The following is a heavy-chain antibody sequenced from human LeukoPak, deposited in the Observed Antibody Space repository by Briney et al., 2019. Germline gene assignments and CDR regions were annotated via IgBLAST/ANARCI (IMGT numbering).Heavy chain of an antibody. J-gene: IGHJ4*02. Sequence: SGGSLRLSCAASGFTFSSYSMNWVRQAPGKGLEWVSYISSSSSTIYYADSVKGRFTISRDNAKNSPYLQMNSLRDEDTAVYYCARVSVVPLDYWGQGTLVTVSS. V-gene: IGHV3-48*02. CDR2: ISSSSSTI. CDR3: ARVSVVPLDY. CDR1: GFTFSSYS.